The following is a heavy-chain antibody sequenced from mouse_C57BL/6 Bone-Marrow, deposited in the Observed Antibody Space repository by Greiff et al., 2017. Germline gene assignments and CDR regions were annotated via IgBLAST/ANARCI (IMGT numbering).Heavy chain of an antibody. Sequence: VQLQQSGAELVRPGASVKLSCKASGYTFTDYYINWVKQRPGQGLEWIARIYPGSGNTYYNEKFKSKATLTVDTSSSTAYMQLSSLTSEDSAVYYGARESTVVVFDYWGQGTTLTVSA. CDR2: IYPGSGNT. D-gene: IGHD1-1*01. CDR3: ARESTVVVFDY. J-gene: IGHJ2*01. CDR1: GYTFTDYY. V-gene: IGHV1-76*01.